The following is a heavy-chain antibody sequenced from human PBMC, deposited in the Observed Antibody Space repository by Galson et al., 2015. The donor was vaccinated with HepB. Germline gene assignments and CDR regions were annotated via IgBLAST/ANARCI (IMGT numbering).Heavy chain of an antibody. V-gene: IGHV1-69*13. CDR3: ARRRDGYSYFDY. CDR2: IISIFGIP. J-gene: IGHJ4*02. Sequence: SVKVSCKASGSSLANFPVAWVRQAPGQGLEWMGGIISIFGIPNYAQKFQGRLTITADESTNTASMELRSLSFDDTAVYYCARRRDGYSYFDYWGQGTLITVSS. CDR1: GSSLANFP. D-gene: IGHD5-24*01.